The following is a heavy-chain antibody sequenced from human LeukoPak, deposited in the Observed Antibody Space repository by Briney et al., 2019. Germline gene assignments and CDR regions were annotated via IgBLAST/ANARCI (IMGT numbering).Heavy chain of an antibody. Sequence: PGGSLRLSCAASGFTFSDYYMSWIRQAPGKGLEWVANIKQDGSEQYYADSVKGRFTISRDNAKSSLYLQMNSLRAEDTAVYYCARFKDGYVYWGQGTLVTVSS. CDR2: IKQDGSEQ. V-gene: IGHV3-7*01. CDR3: ARFKDGYVY. J-gene: IGHJ4*02. D-gene: IGHD5-24*01. CDR1: GFTFSDYY.